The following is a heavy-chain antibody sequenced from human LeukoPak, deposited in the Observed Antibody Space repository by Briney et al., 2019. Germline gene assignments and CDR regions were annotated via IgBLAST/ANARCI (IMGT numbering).Heavy chain of an antibody. D-gene: IGHD5-18*01. J-gene: IGHJ6*03. CDR1: GFTFDDYG. CDR3: AREGAYSYGWGPMDV. Sequence: GGSLRLTCAASGFTFDDYGMSWVRQAPGKGLEWLSGTNSNGGSTDYADSVKGRFTISRDNAKNSLYLQMNSLRAEDTALYYCAREGAYSYGWGPMDVWGKGTTVTVSS. V-gene: IGHV3-20*04. CDR2: TNSNGGST.